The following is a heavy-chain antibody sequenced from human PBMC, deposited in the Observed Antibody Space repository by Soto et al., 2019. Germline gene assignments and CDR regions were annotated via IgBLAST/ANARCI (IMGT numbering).Heavy chain of an antibody. D-gene: IGHD3-22*01. CDR1: GFTFSSYS. V-gene: IGHV3-48*02. CDR3: ARDKESSGYYDAFDY. Sequence: GGSLRLSCAASGFTFSSYSMNWVRQAPGKGLEWVSYISSSSSTIYYADSVKGRFTISRDNAKNSLYLQMNSLRDEDTAVYYCARDKESSGYYDAFDYWGQGTLVTVSS. J-gene: IGHJ4*02. CDR2: ISSSSSTI.